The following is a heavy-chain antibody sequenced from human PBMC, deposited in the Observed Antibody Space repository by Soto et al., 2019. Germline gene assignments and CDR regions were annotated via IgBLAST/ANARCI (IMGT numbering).Heavy chain of an antibody. V-gene: IGHV4-31*03. CDR1: SSSVNTGGYY. CDR2: IYYSGST. J-gene: IGHJ5*02. Sequence: SETLSLTCTVSSSSVNTGGYYWTWIRQHPGKGLEWIGYIYYSGSTYYNPSLKSRLTISVDTSKNQFSLKLSSVTAADTAVYYCARGRNWFDPWGQGTLVTVSS. CDR3: ARGRNWFDP.